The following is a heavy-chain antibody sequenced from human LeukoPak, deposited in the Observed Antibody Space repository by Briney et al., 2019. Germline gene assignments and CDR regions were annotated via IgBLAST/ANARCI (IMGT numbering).Heavy chain of an antibody. CDR1: GFTFSSYW. J-gene: IGHJ6*03. CDR2: IKQDGSEK. V-gene: IGHV3-7*01. CDR3: ARETREYNWNYEYYYYMDV. Sequence: PGGSLRLSCAASGFTFSSYWMNWVRQAPGKGLEWVSNIKQDGSEKYYVDSVKGRFTISRDNAKNSLYLQMNSLRAEDTAVYYCARETREYNWNYEYYYYMDVWGKGTTVTVSS. D-gene: IGHD1-7*01.